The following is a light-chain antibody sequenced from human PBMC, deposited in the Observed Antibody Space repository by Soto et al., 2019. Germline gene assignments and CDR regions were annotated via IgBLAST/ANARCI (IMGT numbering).Light chain of an antibody. Sequence: EIVLTQSPATLSLSPGETATLSCRASQSVNNYLIWYQQKPGQAPRLLIYDASNGATGIPARFSGSGSGTDFTLTISSLEPEDFAVYYCQQRRNWPITFGQGTRLEI. V-gene: IGKV3-11*01. J-gene: IGKJ5*01. CDR2: DAS. CDR3: QQRRNWPIT. CDR1: QSVNNY.